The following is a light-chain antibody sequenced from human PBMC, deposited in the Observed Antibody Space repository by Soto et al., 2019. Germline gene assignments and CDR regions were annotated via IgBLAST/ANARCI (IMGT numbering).Light chain of an antibody. V-gene: IGLV2-14*01. CDR3: RSYTTSSSPL. J-gene: IGLJ3*02. Sequence: SVLTQPASVSGSPGQSITISFTGTSSDVGAYNYFSWYQQHPGKAPKLMIYDVTNRPSGVSNRFSGPKSGNTASLTISGLQPEDEADYYCRSYTTSSSPLFGGGNKVPVL. CDR2: DVT. CDR1: SSDVGAYNY.